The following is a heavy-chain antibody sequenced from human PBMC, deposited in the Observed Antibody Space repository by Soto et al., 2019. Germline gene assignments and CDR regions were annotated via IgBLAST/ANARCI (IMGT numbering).Heavy chain of an antibody. J-gene: IGHJ6*03. CDR2: IIPILGIA. CDR3: ARDSSEYITMVRGVDDGLPMDV. Sequence: ASVKVSCKASGGTFSSYTISWVRQAPGQGLEWMGRIIPILGIANYAQKFQGRVTITADKSTSTAYMELSSLRSEDTAVYYCARDSSEYITMVRGVDDGLPMDVWGKGTTVTVSS. D-gene: IGHD3-10*01. CDR1: GGTFSSYT. V-gene: IGHV1-69*04.